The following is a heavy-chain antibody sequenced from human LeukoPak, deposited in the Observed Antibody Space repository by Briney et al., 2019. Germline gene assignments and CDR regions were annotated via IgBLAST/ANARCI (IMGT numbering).Heavy chain of an antibody. V-gene: IGHV1-46*01. Sequence: ASVKVSCKASGYTFTNYYVHSVRQAPGQGLEWMGLINPRGGSTRYAQKFQGRVTMTRDTSTSTIYMELSSLRSEDTAVYYCSRVASYESSGYYGFWGQGTLVTVSS. CDR2: INPRGGST. J-gene: IGHJ4*02. CDR1: GYTFTNYY. D-gene: IGHD3-22*01. CDR3: SRVASYESSGYYGF.